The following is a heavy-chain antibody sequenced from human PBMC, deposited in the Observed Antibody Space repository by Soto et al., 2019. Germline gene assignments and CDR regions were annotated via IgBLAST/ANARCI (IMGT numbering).Heavy chain of an antibody. D-gene: IGHD2-8*01. CDR3: SKDRRGGRAVLDS. CDR1: GFTFNDAW. V-gene: IGHV3-15*01. J-gene: IGHJ4*02. Sequence: GGSLRLSCAASGFTFNDAWMTWVRQGPGKGLEWVGRIKTIAGGGTTDYTAPVKGRFTISRDDSKNTVYLQMNSLRAEDTAVYYCSKDRRGGRAVLDSWGQGTPVTVSS. CDR2: IKTIAGGGTT.